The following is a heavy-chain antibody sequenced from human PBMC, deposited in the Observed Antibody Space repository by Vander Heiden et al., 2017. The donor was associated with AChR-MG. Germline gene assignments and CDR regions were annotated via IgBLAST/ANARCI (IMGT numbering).Heavy chain of an antibody. CDR1: DFTFSDSA. J-gene: IGHJ3*02. CDR2: IRSKANSYAT. CDR3: TFHRGDGYKSDAFDI. V-gene: IGHV3-73*01. D-gene: IGHD3-10*01. Sequence: EVQLVESGGGLVQPGGSLKLPCAASDFTFSDSAMHWVRQASGKGLEWVGHIRSKANSYATVYVASVKGRFTISRDDSRNTAYLQMNSLKTEDTAVYYCTFHRGDGYKSDAFDIWGQGTMVTVSS.